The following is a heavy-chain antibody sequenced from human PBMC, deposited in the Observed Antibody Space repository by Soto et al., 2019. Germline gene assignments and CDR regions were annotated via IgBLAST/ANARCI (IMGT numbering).Heavy chain of an antibody. CDR2: ITGAGGST. J-gene: IGHJ6*02. Sequence: LRLSCAASGFTFDNYGMSWVRQAPGKGLEWIGAITGAGGSTYNADSVRGRFTISRDNSKKTVYLQVDSLRVEDTAVYYCAKGHSDSFGNYDYFGMDVWGQGTTVTVSS. CDR1: GFTFDNYG. CDR3: AKGHSDSFGNYDYFGMDV. V-gene: IGHV3-23*01. D-gene: IGHD4-4*01.